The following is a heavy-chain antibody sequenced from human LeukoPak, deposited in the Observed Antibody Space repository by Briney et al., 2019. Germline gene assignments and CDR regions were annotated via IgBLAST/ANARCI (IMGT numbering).Heavy chain of an antibody. Sequence: QPGGSLRLSCAASGFIFNNHWMIWVRQAPGKGLEWVANINEAGREKYYLDSVKGRFTVSRDNAENSLYLQMNSLRVEDTGVYYCARYNMDVWGQGTTVTVS. CDR3: ARYNMDV. V-gene: IGHV3-7*01. J-gene: IGHJ6*02. D-gene: IGHD1-14*01. CDR2: INEAGREK. CDR1: GFIFNNHW.